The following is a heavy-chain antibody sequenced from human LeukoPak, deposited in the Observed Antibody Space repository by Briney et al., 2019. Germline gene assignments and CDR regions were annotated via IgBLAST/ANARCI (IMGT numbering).Heavy chain of an antibody. J-gene: IGHJ3*02. V-gene: IGHV3-7*01. CDR3: ARTVLRFLEWLAYDAFDI. CDR1: GFTFSSDW. CDR2: IKQDGSEK. D-gene: IGHD3-3*01. Sequence: GGSLRLPCAASGFTFSSDWMSWVRQAPGKGLEWVANIKQDGSEKYYVDSVKGRFTISRDNAKNSLYLQMNSLRAEDTAVYYCARTVLRFLEWLAYDAFDIWGPGTMVTVSS.